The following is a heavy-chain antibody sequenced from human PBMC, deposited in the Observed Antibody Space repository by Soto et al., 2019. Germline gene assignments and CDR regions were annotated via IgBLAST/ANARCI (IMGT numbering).Heavy chain of an antibody. J-gene: IGHJ6*03. CDR1: GFTFSSYA. CDR3: AKDRGIDYYYYYYMDV. Sequence: EVQLLESGGGLVQPGGSLRLSCAASGFTFSSYAMSWVRQAPGKGLEWVSAISGSGGSTYYADSVKGRFTISRDNSKNTLYLQMNSLRAEDTAVYYCAKDRGIDYYYYYYMDVWGKGTTVTVSS. CDR2: ISGSGGST. D-gene: IGHD3-16*01. V-gene: IGHV3-23*01.